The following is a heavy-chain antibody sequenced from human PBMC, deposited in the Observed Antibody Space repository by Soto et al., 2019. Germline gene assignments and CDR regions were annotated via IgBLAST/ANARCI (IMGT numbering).Heavy chain of an antibody. CDR1: GGSISSGGYY. Sequence: QVQLQESGPGLVKPSQTLSLTCTVSGGSISSGGYYWSWIRQHPGKGLEWIGYIYYSGSTYYNPSLTSRVTISVDTSKNQFSLKLSSVTAADTAVYYCAALWRGFGGAGMDVWGQGTTVTVSS. J-gene: IGHJ6*02. V-gene: IGHV4-31*03. D-gene: IGHD3-10*01. CDR2: IYYSGST. CDR3: AALWRGFGGAGMDV.